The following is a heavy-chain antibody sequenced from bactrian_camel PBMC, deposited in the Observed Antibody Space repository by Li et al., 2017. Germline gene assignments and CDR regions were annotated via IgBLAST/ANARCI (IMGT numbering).Heavy chain of an antibody. CDR2: IDRDGVS. CDR1: VYTSGFWC. V-gene: IGHV3S55*01. Sequence: QVQLVESGGATVEAGGSLRLSCTSNVYTSGFWCMGWFRHGPGQEGVATIDRDGVSTYADAVKGRFSISKDDAKNTPYLQMNNLKPDDTAMYYCAAESPSLAGWKPTSLLNQFAYNYWGQ. J-gene: IGHJ4*01. D-gene: IGHD5*01. CDR3: AAESPSLAGWKPTSLLNQFAYNY.